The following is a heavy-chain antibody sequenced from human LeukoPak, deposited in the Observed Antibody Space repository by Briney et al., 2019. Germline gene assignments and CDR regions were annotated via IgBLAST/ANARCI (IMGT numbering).Heavy chain of an antibody. D-gene: IGHD5-12*01. Sequence: ASVKVSCKASGYTFTSYAMYWVRQAPGQRLEWMGWINAGNGNTKYSQKFQGRVTITRDTSASTAYMELSSLRSEDTAVYYCARDHSGYTIFLDYWGQGTLATVSS. J-gene: IGHJ4*02. V-gene: IGHV1-3*01. CDR1: GYTFTSYA. CDR2: INAGNGNT. CDR3: ARDHSGYTIFLDY.